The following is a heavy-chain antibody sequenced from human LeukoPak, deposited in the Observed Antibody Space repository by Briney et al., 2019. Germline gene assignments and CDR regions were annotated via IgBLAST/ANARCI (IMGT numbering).Heavy chain of an antibody. CDR2: IIPIFGTA. CDR3: ATLRFLGWPPHYYYYYGMDV. Sequence: ASVKVSCKASGGTFSSYAISWVRQAPGQGLEWMGGIIPIFGTANYAQKFQGRVTITADESTSTAYMELSSLRSEDTAVYYCATLRFLGWPPHYYYYYGMDVWGQGTTVTVSS. V-gene: IGHV1-69*01. D-gene: IGHD3-3*01. J-gene: IGHJ6*02. CDR1: GGTFSSYA.